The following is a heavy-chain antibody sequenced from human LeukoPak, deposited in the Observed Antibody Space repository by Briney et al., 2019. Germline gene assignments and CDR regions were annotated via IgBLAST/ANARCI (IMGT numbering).Heavy chain of an antibody. CDR3: AKAHCSSTSCSRADN. Sequence: GGSLRLSCAASGFTFSSNATGWVRQTPEGGLEWVSAISGSGGTTFYAHSVKGRFTISRVHSKTTLYLKMNSLRADDTAVYYCAKAHCSSTSCSRADNWGQGTLVTVSS. CDR1: GFTFSSNA. J-gene: IGHJ4*02. CDR2: ISGSGGTT. V-gene: IGHV3-23*01. D-gene: IGHD2-2*01.